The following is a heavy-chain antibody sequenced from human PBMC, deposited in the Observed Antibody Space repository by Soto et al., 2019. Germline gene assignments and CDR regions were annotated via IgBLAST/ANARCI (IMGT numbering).Heavy chain of an antibody. V-gene: IGHV4-59*01. D-gene: IGHD3-3*01. CDR1: GGSISSYY. CDR3: ARDHPDFWSGSMGRYYYYGMDV. J-gene: IGHJ6*02. CDR2: IYYSGST. Sequence: SETLSLTCTVSGGSISSYYWSWIRQPPGKGLEWIGYIYYSGSTNYNPSLKSRVTISVDTSKNQFSLKLSSVTAADTAVYYCARDHPDFWSGSMGRYYYYGMDVWGQGTTVTVSS.